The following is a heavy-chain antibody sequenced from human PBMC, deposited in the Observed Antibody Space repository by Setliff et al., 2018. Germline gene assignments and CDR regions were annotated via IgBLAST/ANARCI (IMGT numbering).Heavy chain of an antibody. V-gene: IGHV4-39*07. Sequence: SETLSLTCTVSGASISGSSYYWAWIRQPPGRGLELIGSIFYGGSTYYNPSLKSRVTISIDASKNQFSLKLDSVTAADTAVYYCARTDDYYNLYAYWGQGTLVTVSS. CDR2: IFYGGST. J-gene: IGHJ4*02. CDR3: ARTDDYYNLYAY. D-gene: IGHD3-3*01. CDR1: GASISGSSYY.